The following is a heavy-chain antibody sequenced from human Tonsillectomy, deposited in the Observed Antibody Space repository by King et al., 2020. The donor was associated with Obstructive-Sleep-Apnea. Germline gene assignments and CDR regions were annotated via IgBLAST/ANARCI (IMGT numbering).Heavy chain of an antibody. CDR3: ARSLDSSGYYYTSY. D-gene: IGHD3-22*01. V-gene: IGHV4-59*01. Sequence: QLQESGPGLVKPSETLSLTCTVSGGSISSYYWSWIRQPPGTVLEWIGYISYSVSSNYNPSLKSRVTISVDTSKNQFSLKLSSVTAADTAVYYCARSLDSSGYYYTSYWGQGTLVTVSS. CDR2: ISYSVSS. CDR1: GGSISSYY. J-gene: IGHJ4*02.